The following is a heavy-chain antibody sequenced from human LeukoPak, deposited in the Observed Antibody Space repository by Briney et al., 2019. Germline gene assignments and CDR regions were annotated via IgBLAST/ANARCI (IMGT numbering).Heavy chain of an antibody. CDR2: IYTSGST. D-gene: IGHD6-13*01. V-gene: IGHV4-4*07. CDR3: ARAYSSSWYFNWFDP. Sequence: SETLSLTCTVSGGSISSYYWSWIRQPAGKGLEWIGRIYTSGSTNYNPSLKSRVTISVDTSKNQFSLKLSSVTAADTAVYFCARAYSSSWYFNWFDPWGQGTLVTVSS. CDR1: GGSISSYY. J-gene: IGHJ5*02.